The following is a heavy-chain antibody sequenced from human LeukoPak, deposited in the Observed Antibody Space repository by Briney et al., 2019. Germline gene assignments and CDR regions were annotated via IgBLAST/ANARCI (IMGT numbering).Heavy chain of an antibody. J-gene: IGHJ4*02. CDR3: TTDTRTTVTTYGY. CDR2: IKSKTDGGTT. V-gene: IGHV3-15*01. D-gene: IGHD4-11*01. Sequence: MSGGSLRLSCAASGFTFSNAWMSWVRQAPGKGLEWVGRIKSKTDGGTTDYAAPVKGRFTISRDVSKNTLYLQMTSLKTEDTAVYYCTTDTRTTVTTYGYWGQGTLVTVSS. CDR1: GFTFSNAW.